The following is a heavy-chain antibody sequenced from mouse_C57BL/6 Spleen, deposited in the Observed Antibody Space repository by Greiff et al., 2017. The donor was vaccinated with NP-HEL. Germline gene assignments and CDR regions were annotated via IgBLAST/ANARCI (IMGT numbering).Heavy chain of an antibody. CDR2: INPGSGGT. CDR3: ARGRPAQAPDY. J-gene: IGHJ2*01. Sequence: VQRVESGAELVRPGTSVKVSCKASGYAFTNYLIEWVKQRPGQGLEWIGVINPGSGGTNYNEKFKGKATLTADKSSSTAYMQLSSLSSEDSAVYFCARGRPAQAPDYRGHGPTLTVSS. V-gene: IGHV1-54*01. CDR1: GYAFTNYL. D-gene: IGHD3-2*02.